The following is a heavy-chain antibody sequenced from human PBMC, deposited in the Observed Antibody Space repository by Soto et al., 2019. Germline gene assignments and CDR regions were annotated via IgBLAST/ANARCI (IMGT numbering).Heavy chain of an antibody. CDR1: GFTFGDSW. Sequence: PGGSLRLSCAASGFTFGDSWIHWVCQAPGKGLVWVSRINPDGSITDYADSVKGRFTISRDNAKKTVFLQMNSLRAEDTAVYYCVRSLFRNDPDPCWGQGTLVTVSS. J-gene: IGHJ4*02. V-gene: IGHV3-74*01. D-gene: IGHD1-1*01. CDR2: INPDGSIT. CDR3: VRSLFRNDPDPC.